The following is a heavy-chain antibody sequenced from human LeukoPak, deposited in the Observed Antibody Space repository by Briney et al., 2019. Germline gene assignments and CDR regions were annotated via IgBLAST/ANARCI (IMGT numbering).Heavy chain of an antibody. Sequence: ASVKVSCKASGYTFTSYDINWVRQATGQGLEWMGWMNPNSGNTGYAQKFQGRVTMTRNTSISTAYMELSSLRSEDTAVYHCARLSREGLVTAIRSVAFDYWGQGTLVTVSS. CDR2: MNPNSGNT. J-gene: IGHJ4*02. CDR3: ARLSREGLVTAIRSVAFDY. D-gene: IGHD2-21*02. CDR1: GYTFTSYD. V-gene: IGHV1-8*01.